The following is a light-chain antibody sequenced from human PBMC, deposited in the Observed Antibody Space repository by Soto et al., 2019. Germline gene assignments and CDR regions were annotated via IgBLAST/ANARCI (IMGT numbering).Light chain of an antibody. J-gene: IGLJ3*02. CDR1: SSDVGAYNF. V-gene: IGLV2-14*01. CDR2: EVA. CDR3: YSYTTSDTGV. Sequence: QSALTQPASVSASPGQSITISCTGTSSDVGAYNFVSWYQQYPGKAPKLMIYEVAKRPSGVSDRFSGSKSGNTASLTISGLQAEDEGDYYCYSYTTSDTGVFGRGTKLTVL.